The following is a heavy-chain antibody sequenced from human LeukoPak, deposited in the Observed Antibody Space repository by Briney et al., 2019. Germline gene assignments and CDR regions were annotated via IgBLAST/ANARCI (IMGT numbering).Heavy chain of an antibody. V-gene: IGHV3-48*04. CDR1: GFTFSSYS. D-gene: IGHD6-13*01. Sequence: GGSLRLSCAASGFTFSSYSMNWVRQAPGKGLEWVSYISSSSSSTIYYADSVKGRFTISRDNAKNSLYLQMNSLRAEDTAVYYCARGGLVLKSSITYYFDYWGQGTLVTVSS. J-gene: IGHJ4*02. CDR2: ISSSSSSTI. CDR3: ARGGLVLKSSITYYFDY.